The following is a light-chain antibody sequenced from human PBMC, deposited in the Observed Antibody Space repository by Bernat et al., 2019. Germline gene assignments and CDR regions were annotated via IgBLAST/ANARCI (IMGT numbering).Light chain of an antibody. CDR2: DVN. CDR3: CSYSVTAYL. V-gene: IGLV2-11*01. CDR1: SSDIGGYKY. Sequence: QSALTQPRSVSESPGQSVTISCTGSSSDIGGYKYVSWYQQHPGKVPKLIIYDVNERPSGVPDRFSGSKSGNAASLTISGLQADDEADYYCCSYSVTAYLFGTGTKVTVL. J-gene: IGLJ1*01.